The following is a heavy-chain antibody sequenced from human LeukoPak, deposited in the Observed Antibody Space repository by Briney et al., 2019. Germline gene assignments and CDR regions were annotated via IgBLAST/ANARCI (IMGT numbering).Heavy chain of an antibody. Sequence: GGSLRLSCAASGFTFDDYAMHWVRQAPGKGLEWVSGISWNSGSIGYADSVKGRFTISRDNAKNSLYLQMNSLRAEDTALYYCARFITGTPPYYYGMDVWGQGTTVTVSS. V-gene: IGHV3-9*01. CDR1: GFTFDDYA. CDR3: ARFITGTPPYYYGMDV. CDR2: ISWNSGSI. J-gene: IGHJ6*02. D-gene: IGHD1-20*01.